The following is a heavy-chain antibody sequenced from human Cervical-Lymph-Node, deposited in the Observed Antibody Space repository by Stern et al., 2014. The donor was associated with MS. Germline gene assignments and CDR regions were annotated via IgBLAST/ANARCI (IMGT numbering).Heavy chain of an antibody. D-gene: IGHD3-3*01. Sequence: VQLVQSGPGLVKPSETLSLTCTVSGYSISSGYYWGWIRQPPGKGLEWIGSNYHSGSTTYKPSLKSRVTISGATSTNQFSMKLTSVTAADTAVYYCARADDFTAAFDIWGQGTMVTVSS. CDR2: NYHSGST. J-gene: IGHJ3*02. V-gene: IGHV4-38-2*02. CDR1: GYSISSGYY. CDR3: ARADDFTAAFDI.